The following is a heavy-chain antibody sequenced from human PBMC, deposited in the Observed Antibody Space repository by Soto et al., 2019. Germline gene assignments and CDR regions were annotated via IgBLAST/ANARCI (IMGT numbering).Heavy chain of an antibody. D-gene: IGHD3-10*01. Sequence: QVQLVQSGAEVKKPGASVKVSCKASGYTFTSYDINWVRQATGQGLEWMGIINPSGGSTSYAQKFQGRVTMTRDTSTSTVYMELSSLRSEDTAVYYCARDGSGSYPYFDYWGQGTLVTVSS. J-gene: IGHJ4*02. CDR3: ARDGSGSYPYFDY. CDR2: INPSGGST. CDR1: GYTFTSYD. V-gene: IGHV1-46*01.